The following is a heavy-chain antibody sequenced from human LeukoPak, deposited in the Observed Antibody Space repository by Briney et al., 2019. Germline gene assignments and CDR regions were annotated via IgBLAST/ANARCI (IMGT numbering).Heavy chain of an antibody. CDR3: ARALTSTDFDY. CDR1: GDSISNYY. V-gene: IGHV4-59*01. CDR2: IYYSGST. Sequence: SETLSLTCTVSGDSISNYYWSWIRQTPGKGLEWIGYIYYSGSTYYNPSPKSRVTISIATSRNQFSLKLRSVTAADTAVYYCARALTSTDFDYWGQGTLVSVSS. D-gene: IGHD2-2*01. J-gene: IGHJ4*02.